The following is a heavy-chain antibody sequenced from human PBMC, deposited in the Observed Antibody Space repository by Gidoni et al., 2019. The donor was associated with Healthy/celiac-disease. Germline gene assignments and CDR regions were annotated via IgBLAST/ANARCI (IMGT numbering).Heavy chain of an antibody. CDR2: IRTYKGNT. V-gene: IGHV1-18*01. CDR3: ATRGRYCSSTSCYPLYYYYYGMDV. CDR1: SYTFTSSR. D-gene: IGHD2-2*01. J-gene: IGHJ6*02. Sequence: QVQLVQSGTHVTKPGASVTVSCRASSYTFTSSRIRWVPRAPGQGLEGMGWIRTYKGNTTDAQKLQGRVTMTTDTSRSTAYTELRSLRSDDTAVYYCATRGRYCSSTSCYPLYYYYYGMDVWGQGTTVTVSS.